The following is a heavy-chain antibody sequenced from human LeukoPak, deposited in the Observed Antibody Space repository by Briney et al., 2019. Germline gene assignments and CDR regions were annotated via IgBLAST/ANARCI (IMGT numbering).Heavy chain of an antibody. V-gene: IGHV3-23*01. D-gene: IGHD6-13*01. J-gene: IGHJ4*02. CDR2: ISGSGGST. CDR3: AKGLPGIAALRSYFDY. Sequence: GGSLRLSCAASGFTSSSYAMSWVRQAPGKGLEWVSAISGSGGSTYYADSVKGRFTISRDNSKNTLYLQMNSLRAEDTAVYYCAKGLPGIAALRSYFDYWGQGTLVTVSS. CDR1: GFTSSSYA.